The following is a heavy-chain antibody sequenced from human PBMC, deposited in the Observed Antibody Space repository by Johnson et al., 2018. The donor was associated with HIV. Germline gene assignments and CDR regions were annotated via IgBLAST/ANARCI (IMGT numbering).Heavy chain of an antibody. CDR2: ISWNSGSI. V-gene: IGHV3-9*01. CDR1: GFTFDDYA. CDR3: AKDGATRAFDI. J-gene: IGHJ3*02. Sequence: VQLVESGGGLVQPGRSLRLSCAASGFTFDDYAMHWVRQAPGKGLEWVSGISWNSGSIGYADSVKGRFTISRDNSKNTLYLQMNSLRAEDTAVYYCAKDGATRAFDIWGQGTMVTVSS. D-gene: IGHD1-26*01.